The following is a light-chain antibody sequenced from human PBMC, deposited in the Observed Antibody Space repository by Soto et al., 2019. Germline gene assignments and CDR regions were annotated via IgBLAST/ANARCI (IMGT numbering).Light chain of an antibody. Sequence: QSVLTQPPSASGTPGQSVTISCSGSSPNFGKSIVSWYQVLPGRAPKVLIYGNSQRPSGVPVRFSGSKSATSASLAISGLLSEDEADYYCAAWNDGLFVFGSGTKLTVL. CDR3: AAWNDGLFV. J-gene: IGLJ1*01. CDR2: GNS. CDR1: SPNFGKSI. V-gene: IGLV1-44*01.